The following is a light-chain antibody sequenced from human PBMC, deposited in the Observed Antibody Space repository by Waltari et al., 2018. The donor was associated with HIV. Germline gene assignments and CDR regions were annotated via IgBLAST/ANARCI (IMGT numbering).Light chain of an antibody. J-gene: IGKJ1*01. V-gene: IGKV3-20*01. CDR2: GAS. Sequence: EIVLTQSPGTLSLSPGERATLSCRASQSVSSSYLAWYQQKSGQAPRLLIYGASSRATGIPDRFSGSGSGTEFTLTIARLEPEDFAVYYCQQSETFSQGTRVEIK. CDR1: QSVSSSY. CDR3: QQSET.